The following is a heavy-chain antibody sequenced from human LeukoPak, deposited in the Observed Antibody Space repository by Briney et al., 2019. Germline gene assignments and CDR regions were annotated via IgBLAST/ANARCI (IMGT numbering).Heavy chain of an antibody. V-gene: IGHV1-69*05. Sequence: ASVKVSXKASGGTFSSYAISWVRQAPGQGLEWMGRIIPIFGTANYAQKFQGRVTITTDESTSTAYMELSSLRSEDTAVYYCARGNYGSGTIPTIRFDYWGQGTLVTVSS. D-gene: IGHD3-10*01. J-gene: IGHJ4*02. CDR2: IIPIFGTA. CDR3: ARGNYGSGTIPTIRFDY. CDR1: GGTFSSYA.